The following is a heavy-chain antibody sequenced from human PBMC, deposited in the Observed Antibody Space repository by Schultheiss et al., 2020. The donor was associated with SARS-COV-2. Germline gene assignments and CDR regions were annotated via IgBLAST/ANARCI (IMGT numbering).Heavy chain of an antibody. CDR2: ISADEII. V-gene: IGHV4-4*07. J-gene: IGHJ3*02. Sequence: SQTLSLTCTVSGGSISSYYWSWIRQPAGMGLEWIGRISADEIINYNPSLESRLTMSVDTSKSQFSLKLSSVTAAETAVYYCARVGGFPLGAFDIWGQGTMVTVSS. CDR3: ARVGGFPLGAFDI. D-gene: IGHD5-12*01. CDR1: GGSISSYY.